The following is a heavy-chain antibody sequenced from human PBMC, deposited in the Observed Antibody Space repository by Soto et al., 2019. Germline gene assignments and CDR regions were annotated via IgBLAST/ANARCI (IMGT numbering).Heavy chain of an antibody. CDR3: AKDTGPN. CDR2: ISWNSNTI. Sequence: DVQLVESGGGLVQPGRSLRLSCAASGFTFDNYAMHWVRQAPGKGLEWVSGISWNSNTIAYADSVKGRFTISRDNAKNSLYLQMNSLRAEDTACYYCAKDTGPNWGQGTLVTGSA. V-gene: IGHV3-9*01. CDR1: GFTFDNYA. J-gene: IGHJ4*02.